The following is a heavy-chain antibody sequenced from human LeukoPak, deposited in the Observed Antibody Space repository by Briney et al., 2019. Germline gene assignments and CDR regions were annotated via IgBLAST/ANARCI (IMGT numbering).Heavy chain of an antibody. D-gene: IGHD3-10*01. Sequence: GGSLRLSCAASGFTFSSYTMNWVRQTPGKGLEWVSSISSSSTYINYADSVKGRFTISRDNAKNSLYLQMNSLRAEDTAVYYCARDRSPGNFDYWGQGTLVTVSS. CDR1: GFTFSSYT. CDR2: ISSSSTYI. J-gene: IGHJ4*02. CDR3: ARDRSPGNFDY. V-gene: IGHV3-21*01.